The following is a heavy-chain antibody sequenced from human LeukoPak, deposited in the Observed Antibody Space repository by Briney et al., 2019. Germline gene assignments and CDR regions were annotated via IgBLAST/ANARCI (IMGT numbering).Heavy chain of an antibody. J-gene: IGHJ4*02. CDR3: ANAPDYLGGGY. D-gene: IGHD4/OR15-4a*01. Sequence: GGSLRLPCAASGFTFSSYAMSWVRQAPGKGLEWVSAISGSGGSTYYADSVKGRFTISRDNSKNTLYLQMNSLRAEDTAVYYCANAPDYLGGGYWGQGTLVTVSS. CDR2: ISGSGGST. CDR1: GFTFSSYA. V-gene: IGHV3-23*01.